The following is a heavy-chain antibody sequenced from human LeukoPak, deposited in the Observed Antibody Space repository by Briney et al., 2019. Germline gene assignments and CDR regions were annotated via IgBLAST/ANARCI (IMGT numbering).Heavy chain of an antibody. CDR3: ARGFPPGSGSRGSHAFDV. CDR1: EMSFSAYY. D-gene: IGHD6-19*01. CDR2: INYGGST. Sequence: SETLSLTCTVSEMSFSAYYWNWIRQSPGKGLEWIGEINYGGSTKYTPSLEGRGTILIDTSKNQFSLKLTSVTAADTAVYYCARGFPPGSGSRGSHAFDVWGQGTMVTVSS. V-gene: IGHV4-34*01. J-gene: IGHJ3*01.